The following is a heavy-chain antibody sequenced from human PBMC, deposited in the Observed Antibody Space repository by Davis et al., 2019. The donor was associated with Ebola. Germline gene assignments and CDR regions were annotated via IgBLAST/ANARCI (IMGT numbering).Heavy chain of an antibody. D-gene: IGHD5-24*01. CDR3: TRDTRETRWLQFIADY. CDR1: GFTFGDYA. CDR2: IRSKAYGGTT. Sequence: GESLKISCTASGFTFGDYAMSWVRQAPGKGLEWVGFIRSKAYGGTTEYAASVKGRFTISRDDSKSIAYLQINSLKTEDTAVYYCTRDTRETRWLQFIADYWGQGTLVTVSS. V-gene: IGHV3-49*04. J-gene: IGHJ4*02.